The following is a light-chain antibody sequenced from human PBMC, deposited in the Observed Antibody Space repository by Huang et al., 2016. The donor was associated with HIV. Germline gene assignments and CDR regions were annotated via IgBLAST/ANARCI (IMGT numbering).Light chain of an antibody. V-gene: IGKV1-NL1*01. CDR3: QQYHTIPWT. CDR1: QGIGNS. Sequence: DIQMTQSPYSLSASVGDRVTITCRATQGIGNSLAWYQQKPGKAPRLLLYATSRLESGVPARFSGSGSGTHYTLTINTLQPEDIGSYYCQQYHTIPWTFGQGTKVEVK. CDR2: ATS. J-gene: IGKJ1*01.